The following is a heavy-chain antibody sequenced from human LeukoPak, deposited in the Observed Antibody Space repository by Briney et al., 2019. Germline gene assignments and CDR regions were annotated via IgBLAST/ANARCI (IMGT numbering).Heavy chain of an antibody. CDR3: ARGLRIVVVPAAHSTGGYYYYMDV. D-gene: IGHD2-2*01. Sequence: ASVKVSCKSSGYTFTSYDINWVRQAAGQGLEWMGWMNPNSGNRGYAQKFQGRVTITRNTSISTAYVDVSSLRYGDAPGYYFARGLRIVVVPAAHSTGGYYYYMDVWGKGTTVTVSS. V-gene: IGHV1-8*03. CDR2: MNPNSGNR. J-gene: IGHJ6*03. CDR1: GYTFTSYD.